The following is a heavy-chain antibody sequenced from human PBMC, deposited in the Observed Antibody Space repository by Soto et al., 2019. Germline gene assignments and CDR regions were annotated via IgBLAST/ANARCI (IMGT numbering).Heavy chain of an antibody. J-gene: IGHJ5*02. V-gene: IGHV5-51*01. CDR3: ARKDKSGYFNWFDP. Sequence: PGESLKISCRTSGYKFTSSWIAWVRQKPGKGLEWMGIIFPSDSDTRYSPSFQGQVTISADRSTSTVFLQWASPKASDTAVYFCARKDKSGYFNWFDPWGQGTLVTVSS. CDR1: GYKFTSSW. D-gene: IGHD3-22*01. CDR2: IFPSDSDT.